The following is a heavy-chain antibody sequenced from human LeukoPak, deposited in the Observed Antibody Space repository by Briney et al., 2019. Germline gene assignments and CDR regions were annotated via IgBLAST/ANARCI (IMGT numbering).Heavy chain of an antibody. Sequence: GGSLRLSCAASGFTFSSYAMNWVRQAPGKGLEWVSTISGSGGSTYYADSVKGRFTISRDNSKNTLYLQMNSLRAEDTAVYYCATAPSGSYFDYWGQGTLVTVSS. CDR2: ISGSGGST. D-gene: IGHD1-26*01. V-gene: IGHV3-23*01. CDR3: ATAPSGSYFDY. CDR1: GFTFSSYA. J-gene: IGHJ4*02.